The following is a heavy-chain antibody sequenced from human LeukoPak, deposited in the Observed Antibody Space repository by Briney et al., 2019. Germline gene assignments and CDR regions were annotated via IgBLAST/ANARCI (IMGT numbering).Heavy chain of an antibody. Sequence: SETLSLTCAVYGGSFSGYYWSWIRQPPGKGLEWIGEINHSGSTNYNPSLKSRVTISVDTSKNQFSLKLSSVTAADTAVYYCARARILTGYSPSDYRGQGTLVTVSS. CDR3: ARARILTGYSPSDY. CDR2: INHSGST. J-gene: IGHJ4*02. CDR1: GGSFSGYY. D-gene: IGHD3-9*01. V-gene: IGHV4-34*01.